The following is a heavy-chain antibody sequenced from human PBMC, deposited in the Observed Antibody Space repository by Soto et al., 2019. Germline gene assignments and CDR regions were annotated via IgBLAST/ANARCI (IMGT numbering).Heavy chain of an antibody. CDR2: FDPEDGET. CDR1: GYTLTELS. V-gene: IGHV1-24*01. J-gene: IGHJ4*02. CDR3: ATGGGSSSGLMAYFDY. Sequence: ASVKVSCKVSGYTLTELSMHWVRQAPGKGLEWMGGFDPEDGETIYAQKFQGRVTMTEDTSTDTAYMGLSSLRSEDTAVYYCATGGGSSSGLMAYFDYWGQGTLVTVSS. D-gene: IGHD6-13*01.